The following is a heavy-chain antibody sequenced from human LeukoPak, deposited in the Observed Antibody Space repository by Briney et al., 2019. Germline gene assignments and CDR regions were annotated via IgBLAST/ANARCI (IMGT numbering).Heavy chain of an antibody. Sequence: PSETLPLTCAVSSGSFSSGGYSWSWIRQPPGEGLEWTGYIYQSGSTYYNPSLKSRVTISVDRSKNQFSLKLSSVTAADTAVYYCARDTTYNSYWYFDLWGRGALVTVSS. J-gene: IGHJ2*01. D-gene: IGHD5-24*01. V-gene: IGHV4-30-2*01. CDR1: SGSFSSGGYS. CDR3: ARDTTYNSYWYFDL. CDR2: IYQSGST.